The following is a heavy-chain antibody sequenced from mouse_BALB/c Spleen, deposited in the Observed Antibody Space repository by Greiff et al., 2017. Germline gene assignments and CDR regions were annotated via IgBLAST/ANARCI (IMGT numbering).Heavy chain of an antibody. CDR2: ISYSGST. D-gene: IGHD2-14*01. Sequence: EVQLQESGPGLVKPSQSLSLTCTVTGYSITSDYAWNWIRQFPGNKLEWMGYISYSGSTSYNPSLKSRISITRDTSKNQFFLQLNSVTTEDTATYYCAYRNWFAYWGQGTLVTVSA. V-gene: IGHV3-2*02. CDR3: AYRNWFAY. J-gene: IGHJ3*01. CDR1: GYSITSDYA.